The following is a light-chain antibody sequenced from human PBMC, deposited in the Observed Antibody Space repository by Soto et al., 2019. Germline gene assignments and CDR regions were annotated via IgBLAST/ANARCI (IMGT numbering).Light chain of an antibody. CDR1: SSDVGGCDS. J-gene: IGLJ1*01. CDR2: DVS. CDR3: KSYTTRRTYV. V-gene: IGLV2-14*03. Sequence: QSALTQPASVSGSPGQSITISCTGTSSDVGGCDSVSWYHHHPGKAPKLMIYDVSNRSSGVSSRFSGSKFDNTASLTISGLQAEDEADYYCKSYTTRRTYVFGTGTKLTVL.